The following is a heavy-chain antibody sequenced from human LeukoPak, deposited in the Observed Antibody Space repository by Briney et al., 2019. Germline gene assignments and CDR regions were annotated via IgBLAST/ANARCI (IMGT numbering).Heavy chain of an antibody. CDR3: ARGGIVRYGY. Sequence: PGGSLRLSCAASGFTFSSYGMHWVRQAPGKGLEWVAVISHDGNKKYYVDSVEGRFIISRDDSRNTLYLQMNSLRAEDTAIYYCARGGIVRYGYWGQGTLVTVSS. D-gene: IGHD1-1*01. V-gene: IGHV3-30-3*01. CDR1: GFTFSSYG. CDR2: ISHDGNKK. J-gene: IGHJ4*02.